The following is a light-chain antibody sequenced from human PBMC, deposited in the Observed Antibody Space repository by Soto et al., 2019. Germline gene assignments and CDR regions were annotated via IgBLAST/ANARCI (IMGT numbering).Light chain of an antibody. Sequence: QSALTQPASVSGSPGQSITISCTGTISDVGRYNLVSWYQQHPDKAPKVIIYEDIERPSGVSHRFSGSTSGNTASLTISGLQTEDEAKYFCCSYAGGASVVFGGGTKLTVL. J-gene: IGLJ2*01. CDR2: EDI. V-gene: IGLV2-23*01. CDR3: CSYAGGASVV. CDR1: ISDVGRYNL.